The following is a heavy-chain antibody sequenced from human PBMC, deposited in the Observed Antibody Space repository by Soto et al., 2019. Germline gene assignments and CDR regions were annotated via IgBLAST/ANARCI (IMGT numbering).Heavy chain of an antibody. V-gene: IGHV2-5*02. CDR3: AHRAVLCSGGTCYSHPFDF. J-gene: IGHJ4*02. CDR1: GFSLTTTGVG. Sequence: SGPTLVNPTQTLTLTCTFSGFSLTTTGVGVGWIRQPPGKALEWLAIIYWDDDKRYSPSLKSRLTTTKDTSKNQVVLTMTNMDPVDTATYFCAHRAVLCSGGTCYSHPFDFWGQGTLVTVSS. D-gene: IGHD2-15*01. CDR2: IYWDDDK.